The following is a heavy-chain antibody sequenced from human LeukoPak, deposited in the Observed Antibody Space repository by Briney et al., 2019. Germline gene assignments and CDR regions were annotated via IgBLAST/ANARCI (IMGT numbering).Heavy chain of an antibody. J-gene: IGHJ4*02. V-gene: IGHV1-18*01. Sequence: ASVKVSCKASGYTFTSYGISWVRQAPGQGLEWMGWISAYNGNTNYAQKLQGRVTITTDTSNSTAYMELRSLRSDDTAVYYCERDKGARLGFGEYHYWGQGTLVTVSS. CDR1: GYTFTSYG. CDR2: ISAYNGNT. D-gene: IGHD3-10*01. CDR3: ERDKGARLGFGEYHY.